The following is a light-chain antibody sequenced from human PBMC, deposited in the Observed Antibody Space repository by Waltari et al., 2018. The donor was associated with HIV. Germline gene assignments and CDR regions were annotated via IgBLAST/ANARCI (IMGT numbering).Light chain of an antibody. V-gene: IGLV1-40*01. CDR1: SSTNGKGHD. Sequence: VLTPPPSVSGAPGQRVPISCTGSSSTNGKGHDVHWSQQVPAPAPTLLIYGHINRPLVLPVRFSGPRSGASASLAITGLQAEDEAHYYCCSYTSSSTSVFGGGTKLTVL. CDR2: GHI. J-gene: IGLJ2*01. CDR3: CSYTSSSTSV.